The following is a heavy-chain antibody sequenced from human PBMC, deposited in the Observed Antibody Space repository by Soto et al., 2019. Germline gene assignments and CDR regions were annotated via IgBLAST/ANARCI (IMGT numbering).Heavy chain of an antibody. CDR1: GFTFSSYA. J-gene: IGHJ4*02. D-gene: IGHD6-19*01. Sequence: GGSLRLSCAASGFTFSSYAMSWVRQAPGKGLEWVSAISGSGGSTYYADSVKGRFTISRDNSKNTLYLQMDSLRAEDTAVYYCAEGYSSGPDDYWGQGTLVTVSS. CDR3: AEGYSSGPDDY. CDR2: ISGSGGST. V-gene: IGHV3-23*01.